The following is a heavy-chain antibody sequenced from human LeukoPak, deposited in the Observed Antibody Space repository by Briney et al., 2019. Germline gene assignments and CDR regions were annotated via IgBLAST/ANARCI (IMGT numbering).Heavy chain of an antibody. V-gene: IGHV1-2*02. Sequence: ASVKVSCTASGYTFTGYYMHWVRQAPGQGLEWMGWINPNSGGTNYAQKFQGRVTMTRDTSISTAYMELSRLRSDDTAVYYCARAKVKAAKPYYYYIDVWGKGTTVTISS. J-gene: IGHJ6*03. CDR1: GYTFTGYY. CDR2: INPNSGGT. CDR3: ARAKVKAAKPYYYYIDV. D-gene: IGHD1-14*01.